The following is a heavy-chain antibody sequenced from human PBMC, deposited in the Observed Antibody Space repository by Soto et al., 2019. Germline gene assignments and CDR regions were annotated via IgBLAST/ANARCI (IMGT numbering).Heavy chain of an antibody. J-gene: IGHJ2*01. CDR1: GYTFTNYA. CDR2: INDGNGNT. Sequence: QVQLVQSGAEVKKPGASVKVSCKASGYTFTNYAMHWVRQAPGQRLEWMGWINDGNGNTKYSQKFQGRVTITRDTSASIAYMELSSLRSEDTAVYYCARGGSLYWYFDLWGRGTLVTVSS. D-gene: IGHD1-26*01. V-gene: IGHV1-3*01. CDR3: ARGGSLYWYFDL.